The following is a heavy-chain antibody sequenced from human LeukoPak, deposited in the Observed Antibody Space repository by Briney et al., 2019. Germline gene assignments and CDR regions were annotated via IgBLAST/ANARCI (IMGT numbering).Heavy chain of an antibody. CDR1: EFTFSSHS. V-gene: IGHV3-21*01. CDR3: ARSLKVSAALDVFDI. J-gene: IGHJ3*02. CDR2: ISRSGGSI. D-gene: IGHD2-2*01. Sequence: GSLRLSCAASEFTFSSHSMNWVRQAPGKGLEWVSSISRSGGSIYYADSLKGRLTISRDNAKNSLYLQMNSLRAEDTAVYFCARSLKVSAALDVFDIWGQGTMVTVSS.